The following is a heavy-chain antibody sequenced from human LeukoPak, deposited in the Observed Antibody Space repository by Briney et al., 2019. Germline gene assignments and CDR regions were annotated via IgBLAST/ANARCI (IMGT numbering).Heavy chain of an antibody. D-gene: IGHD6-13*01. CDR2: ISAYNGNT. V-gene: IGHV1-18*01. CDR3: ATGGPYSSSWSNAFDI. J-gene: IGHJ3*02. Sequence: ASVKVSCTASGYTFTSYGISWVRQAPGQGLEWMGWISAYNGNTNYAQKLQGRVTTTTDTSTSTAYMELSSLRSEDTAVYYCATGGPYSSSWSNAFDIWGQGTMVTVSS. CDR1: GYTFTSYG.